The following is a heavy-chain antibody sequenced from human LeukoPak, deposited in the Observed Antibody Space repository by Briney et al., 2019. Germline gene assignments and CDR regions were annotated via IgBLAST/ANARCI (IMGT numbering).Heavy chain of an antibody. CDR3: ATRASVRCSGGSCYSEYWYFDL. V-gene: IGHV1-8*01. CDR2: MNPNSGNT. J-gene: IGHJ2*01. CDR1: GYTFTSYD. Sequence: ASVKVSRKASGYTFTSYDINWVRQATGQGLEWMGWMNPNSGNTGYAQKFQGRVTMTRNTSISTAYMELSSLRSEDTAVYYCATRASVRCSGGSCYSEYWYFDLWGRGTLVTVSS. D-gene: IGHD2-15*01.